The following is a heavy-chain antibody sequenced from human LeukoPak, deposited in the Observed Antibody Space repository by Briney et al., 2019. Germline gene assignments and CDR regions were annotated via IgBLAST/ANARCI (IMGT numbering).Heavy chain of an antibody. V-gene: IGHV4-34*01. CDR2: INHSGST. D-gene: IGHD2-15*01. Sequence: SETLSLTCAVYGGSFSGYYRSWIRQPPGKGLEWIGEINHSGSTNYNPSLKSRVTISVDTSKNQFSLKLSSVTAADTAVYYCARVIVAATHGFDYWGQGTLVTVSS. J-gene: IGHJ4*02. CDR1: GGSFSGYY. CDR3: ARVIVAATHGFDY.